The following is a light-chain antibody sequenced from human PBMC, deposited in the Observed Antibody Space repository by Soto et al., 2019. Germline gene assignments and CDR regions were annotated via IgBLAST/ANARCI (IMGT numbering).Light chain of an antibody. CDR1: QSVSSSY. CDR3: QQYNNWPPWT. Sequence: EIVLTQSPATLSLSPGERATLSCRASQSVSSSYLAWYQQKPGQAPRLLIYGASNRATGIPDRFSGSGSGTDFTLTISRLEPEDFAVYYCQQYNNWPPWTFGQGTKVDIK. CDR2: GAS. V-gene: IGKV3-20*01. J-gene: IGKJ1*01.